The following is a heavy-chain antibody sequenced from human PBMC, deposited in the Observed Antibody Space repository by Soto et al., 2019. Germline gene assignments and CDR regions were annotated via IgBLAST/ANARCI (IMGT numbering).Heavy chain of an antibody. J-gene: IGHJ4*02. Sequence: GASVKVSCKVSGYTLTELSMHWVRQALGKGLEWMGGFDPEDGEAIYAQKFQGRVTMTEDTSTDTAYMELSSLRSEDTAVYYCATGSYNWNDGGFDYWGQGTLVTVSS. CDR2: FDPEDGEA. CDR3: ATGSYNWNDGGFDY. CDR1: GYTLTELS. D-gene: IGHD1-1*01. V-gene: IGHV1-24*01.